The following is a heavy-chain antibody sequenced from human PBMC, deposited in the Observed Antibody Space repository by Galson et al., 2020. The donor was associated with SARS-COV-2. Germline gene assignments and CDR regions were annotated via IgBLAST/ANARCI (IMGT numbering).Heavy chain of an antibody. V-gene: IGHV4-34*01. J-gene: IGHJ5*02. CDR3: ARVRGGVRPGNSHAPSENWFDP. CDR2: INHSGST. Sequence: SETLSLTCAVYGGSFSDYYWSWIRQPPGKGLEWIGEINHSGSTNYNPSLKSRVTISVDTSKNQFSLQLSSVTAADTAVYYCARVRGGVRPGNSHAPSENWFDPWGQGTLVTVSS. D-gene: IGHD3-16*01. CDR1: GGSFSDYY.